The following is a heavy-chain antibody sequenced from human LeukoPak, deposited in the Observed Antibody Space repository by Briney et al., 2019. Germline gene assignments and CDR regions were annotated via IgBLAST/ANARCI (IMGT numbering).Heavy chain of an antibody. CDR2: IIPIFGTA. CDR3: ASPQELRYFDWFKDHDAFDI. CDR1: GGTFSSYA. D-gene: IGHD3-9*01. V-gene: IGHV1-69*06. Sequence: VASVKVSCKASGGTFSSYAISWVRQAPGQGLEWMGGIIPIFGTANYAQKFQGRVTITADKSTSTAYMELSSLRSEDTAVYYCASPQELRYFDWFKDHDAFDIWGQGTMVTVSS. J-gene: IGHJ3*02.